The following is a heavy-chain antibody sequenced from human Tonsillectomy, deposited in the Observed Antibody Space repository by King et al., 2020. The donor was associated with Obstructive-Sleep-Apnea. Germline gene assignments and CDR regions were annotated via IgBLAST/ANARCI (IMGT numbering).Heavy chain of an antibody. CDR2: MNPNIGGT. Sequence: QLVQSGAEVKRPGASVKVSCKASGYTFTDYCIHWVRQAPGQGLEWMGWMNPNIGGTNCAQKFQGRVTMTRATSISTPYMELSSLRSDDTAVYFCAIWLSGYFDYWGQGTLVTVSS. J-gene: IGHJ4*02. CDR3: AIWLSGYFDY. D-gene: IGHD5-18*01. V-gene: IGHV1-2*02. CDR1: GYTFTDYC.